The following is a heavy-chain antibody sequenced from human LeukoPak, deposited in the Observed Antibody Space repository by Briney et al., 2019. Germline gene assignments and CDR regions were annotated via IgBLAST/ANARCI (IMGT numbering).Heavy chain of an antibody. CDR1: GYSITIGYY. Sequence: QTSDTLSLTCTVSGYSITIGYYWGWIRQPPGKGLEWIGSIYQSGSTYYNPSLKSRVTISVDTSKNQFSLKLSSVTAADTAVYYCARERRQLERWIDYWGQGTLVTVSS. CDR3: ARERRQLERWIDY. J-gene: IGHJ4*02. CDR2: IYQSGST. V-gene: IGHV4-38-2*02. D-gene: IGHD1-1*01.